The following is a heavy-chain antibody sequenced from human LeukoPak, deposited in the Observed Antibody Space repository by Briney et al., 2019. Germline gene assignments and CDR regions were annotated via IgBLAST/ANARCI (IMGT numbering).Heavy chain of an antibody. CDR1: GLTFSSYS. J-gene: IGHJ5*02. V-gene: IGHV3-21*01. CDR2: ISSSSSYI. D-gene: IGHD6-19*01. CDR3: ARVGYSSGWYGWFDP. Sequence: GGSLRLSCAASGLTFSSYSMNCVRQAPGKGLEWVSSISSSSSYIYYADSVKGRFTISRDNAKNSLFLQMSSLRAEDTAVYYCARVGYSSGWYGWFDPWGQGTLVTVSS.